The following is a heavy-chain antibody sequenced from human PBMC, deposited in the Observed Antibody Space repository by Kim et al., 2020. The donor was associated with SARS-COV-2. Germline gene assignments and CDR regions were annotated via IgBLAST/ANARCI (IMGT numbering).Heavy chain of an antibody. J-gene: IGHJ5*02. Sequence: ASVKVSCKASGYTFTSYYMHWVRQAPGQGLEWMGIINPSGGSTSYAQKFQGRVTMTRDTSTSTVYMELSSLRSEDTAVYYCARDSPNGDYSLYGWFDPWGQRTLVTVSS. CDR2: INPSGGST. CDR1: GYTFTSYY. CDR3: ARDSPNGDYSLYGWFDP. V-gene: IGHV1-46*01. D-gene: IGHD2-8*01.